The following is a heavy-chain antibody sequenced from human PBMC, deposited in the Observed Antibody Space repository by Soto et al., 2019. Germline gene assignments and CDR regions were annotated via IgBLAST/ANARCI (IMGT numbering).Heavy chain of an antibody. J-gene: IGHJ4*02. D-gene: IGHD3-10*01. CDR3: AREVSSFGSNHFDS. CDR1: GTSIRGYY. V-gene: IGHV4-59*01. CDR2: IYYTGTT. Sequence: QVQLQESCPGLIKPSETLSVNCSVSGTSIRGYYWTWIRQPPGKGLEWIGYIYYTGTTKYNPSLKIRVTISVDTSKNQFSLRLNSVTAADTAVYYCAREVSSFGSNHFDSWGQGALVTVSS.